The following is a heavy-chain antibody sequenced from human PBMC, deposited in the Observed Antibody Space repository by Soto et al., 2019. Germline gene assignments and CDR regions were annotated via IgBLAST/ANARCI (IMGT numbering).Heavy chain of an antibody. Sequence: VESGGGLVYPGGSLRFSCVASGFRFSDHSMNWVRQAPGKGLQWISYISSNSDTTYYADSVKGRFTVSRDNAKNALFLQMNSLRDDDTATYYCARLPKGSLVTAWGQGARVTVSS. J-gene: IGHJ4*02. V-gene: IGHV3-48*02. D-gene: IGHD2-21*02. CDR1: GFRFSDHS. CDR2: ISSNSDTT. CDR3: ARLPKGSLVTA.